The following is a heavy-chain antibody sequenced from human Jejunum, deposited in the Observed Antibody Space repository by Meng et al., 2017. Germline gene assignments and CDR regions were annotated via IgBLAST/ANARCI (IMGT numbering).Heavy chain of an antibody. CDR1: GFSLSSSP. J-gene: IGHJ4*02. Sequence: HVQVVWSGGGLVQPGSSLELSCAASGFSLSSSPMHWDRQFQGKGLELVAVISPDGSQTRYVDSVKCRFTISRDNSKNTLFLQMNSLRVEDTALYYCAKELRGPKVYYFDSWGQGTLVTVSS. CDR2: ISPDGSQT. V-gene: IGHV3-30*07. D-gene: IGHD2-8*01. CDR3: AKELRGPKVYYFDS.